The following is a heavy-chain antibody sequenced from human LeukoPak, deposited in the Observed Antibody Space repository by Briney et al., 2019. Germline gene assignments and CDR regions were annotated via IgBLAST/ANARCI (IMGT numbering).Heavy chain of an antibody. V-gene: IGHV4-39*07. CDR2: IYYSGST. J-gene: IGHJ4*02. CDR1: GGSISSSSYY. Sequence: SETLSLTCTVSGGSISSSSYYWGWIRQPPGKGLEWIGSIYYSGSTYYNPSLKSRVTISVDTSKNQFSLKLSSVTAADTAVYYCARVTATVTTFDYWAREPWSPSPQ. D-gene: IGHD4-17*01. CDR3: ARVTATVTTFDY.